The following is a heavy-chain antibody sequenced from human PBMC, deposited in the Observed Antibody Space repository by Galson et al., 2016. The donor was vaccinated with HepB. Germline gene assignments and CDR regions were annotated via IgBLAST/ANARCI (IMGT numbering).Heavy chain of an antibody. J-gene: IGHJ6*02. V-gene: IGHV3-23*01. CDR3: AKPPILTGDSNLWYYYYAMAV. D-gene: IGHD3-9*01. CDR1: GFTFSGYS. CDR2: LSLSGGST. Sequence: SLRLSCAASGFTFSGYSMSWVRQAPGKGLEWVSALSLSGGSTFYADSVKGRFTISRDNSKNTLYLQMNSLRAEDTAVYYCAKPPILTGDSNLWYYYYAMAVWGQGTTVTVSS.